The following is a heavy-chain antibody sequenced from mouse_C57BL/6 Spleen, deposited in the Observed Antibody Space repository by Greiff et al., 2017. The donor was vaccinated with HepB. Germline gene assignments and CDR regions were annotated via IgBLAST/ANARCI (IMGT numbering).Heavy chain of an antibody. V-gene: IGHV1-76*01. D-gene: IGHD1-1*01. CDR3: ASYTTVVAPNWYFDV. J-gene: IGHJ1*03. CDR2: IYPGSGNT. Sequence: VQLQQSGAELVRPGASVKLSCKASGYTFTDYYINWVKQRPGQGLEWIARIYPGSGNTYYNEKFKGKATLTAEKSSSTAYMQLSSLTSADSAVYFCASYTTVVAPNWYFDVWGTGTTVTVSS. CDR1: GYTFTDYY.